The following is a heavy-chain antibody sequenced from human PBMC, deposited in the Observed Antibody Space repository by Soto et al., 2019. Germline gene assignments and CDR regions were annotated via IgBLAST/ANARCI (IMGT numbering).Heavy chain of an antibody. CDR2: IDPSDSYT. J-gene: IGHJ6*02. CDR1: GYRFTRYW. V-gene: IGHV5-10-1*01. D-gene: IGHD3-22*01. CDR3: ARHKVHDTAYYTYWMDV. Sequence: GESLKLSCKGPGYRFTRYWFRWVLQMPGNSLEWMGRIDPSDSYTNYIPSFQGHITISADKSISTAYLQWGSLKASDTAMYYCARHKVHDTAYYTYWMDVWGQGTTVTVSS.